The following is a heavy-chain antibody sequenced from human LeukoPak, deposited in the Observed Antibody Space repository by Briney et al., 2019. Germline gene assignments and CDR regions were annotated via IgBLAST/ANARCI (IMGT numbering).Heavy chain of an antibody. CDR3: AIGGDSSTSCYRCFNY. D-gene: IGHD2-2*02. V-gene: IGHV5-51*01. Sequence: GESLKISCQGSGYSFTNYWIGWVRPMPGEGLEWMGIMYPGDSDTRYTPSFQGQVTISADKSIGTAYLQWSSLKASDTAMYYCAIGGDSSTSCYRCFNYWGQGTLVTVSS. CDR1: GYSFTNYW. CDR2: MYPGDSDT. J-gene: IGHJ4*02.